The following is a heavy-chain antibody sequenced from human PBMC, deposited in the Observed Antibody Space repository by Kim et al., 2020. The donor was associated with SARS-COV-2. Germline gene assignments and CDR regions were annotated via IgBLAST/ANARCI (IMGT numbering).Heavy chain of an antibody. Sequence: LKSRVTISVDTSKNQFSLKLSSVTAADTAVYYCARGGVYYDSSGYYFLDYWGQGTLVTVSS. D-gene: IGHD3-22*01. V-gene: IGHV4-59*09. J-gene: IGHJ4*02. CDR3: ARGGVYYDSSGYYFLDY.